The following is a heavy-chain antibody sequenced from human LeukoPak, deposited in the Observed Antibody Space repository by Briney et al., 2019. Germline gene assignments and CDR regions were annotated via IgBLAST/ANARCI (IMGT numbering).Heavy chain of an antibody. D-gene: IGHD5/OR15-5a*01. J-gene: IGHJ5*02. V-gene: IGHV3-23*01. CDR1: GFSFSRYG. CDR2: INDNSRNT. Sequence: PGGSLRLSCAASGFSFSRYGMAWFRQIPGKGLEWVSTINDNSRNTHYADSVKARFIISRDNSKNTLYLQMDSLRVEDTALYYCTKDAGPVYDWFDPWGPGTRVTVSS. CDR3: TKDAGPVYDWFDP.